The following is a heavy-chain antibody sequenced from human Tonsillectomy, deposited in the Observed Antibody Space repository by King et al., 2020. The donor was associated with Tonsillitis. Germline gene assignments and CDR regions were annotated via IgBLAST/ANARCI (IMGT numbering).Heavy chain of an antibody. CDR1: GFTFSNYA. CDR3: AKGGEAVAVWFDP. D-gene: IGHD6-19*01. V-gene: IGHV3-23*04. J-gene: IGHJ5*02. Sequence: VQLVESGGGLVQPGGSLRLSCAASGFTFSNYAMSWVRQAPGKGLEWVSTISGSGSNTYYADSGKGRFTISRDNSKNTQYLQMNSLRAADTAVYYCAKGGEAVAVWFDPWGQGTLVTVSS. CDR2: ISGSGSNT.